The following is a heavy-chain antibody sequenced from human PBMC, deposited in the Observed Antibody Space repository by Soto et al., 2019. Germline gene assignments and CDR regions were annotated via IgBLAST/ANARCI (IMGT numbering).Heavy chain of an antibody. V-gene: IGHV1-46*03. Sequence: ASVKVSCTASGYTFTSYYMHWVRQAPGQGLEWMGIINPSGGSTSYAQKFQGRVTMTRDTSTSTVYMELSSLRSEDTAVYYCARGGIYCSSTSCYIGTVTDAFDIWGQGTMVTVSS. D-gene: IGHD2-2*02. CDR3: ARGGIYCSSTSCYIGTVTDAFDI. CDR2: INPSGGST. CDR1: GYTFTSYY. J-gene: IGHJ3*02.